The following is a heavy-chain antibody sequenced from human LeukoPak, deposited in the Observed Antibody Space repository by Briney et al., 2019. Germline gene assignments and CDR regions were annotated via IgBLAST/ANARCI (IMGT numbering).Heavy chain of an antibody. J-gene: IGHJ4*02. CDR3: ARDRGFFFYGSGSYPRERSY. Sequence: ASVEVSCKASGGTFSSYAISWVRQAPGQGLEWMGGIIPIFGTANYAQKFQGRVTITADESTSTAYMELSSLRSEDRAVYYCARDRGFFFYGSGSYPRERSYWGQGTLVTVSS. CDR1: GGTFSSYA. V-gene: IGHV1-69*13. CDR2: IIPIFGTA. D-gene: IGHD3-10*01.